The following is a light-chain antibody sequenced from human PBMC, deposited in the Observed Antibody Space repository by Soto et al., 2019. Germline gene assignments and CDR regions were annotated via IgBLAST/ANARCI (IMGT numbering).Light chain of an antibody. CDR1: ISDIGTYYY. Sequence: QSALTQPPSASGSPGQSVTISCTGTISDIGTYYYVSWYQQHPGKSPKLIIYEVSERPSGVPDRFSGSTSGTTASLTVSGLQAEDEAHYYCSSYAGTKTLVFGGGTKVTVL. J-gene: IGLJ2*01. CDR2: EVS. CDR3: SSYAGTKTLV. V-gene: IGLV2-8*01.